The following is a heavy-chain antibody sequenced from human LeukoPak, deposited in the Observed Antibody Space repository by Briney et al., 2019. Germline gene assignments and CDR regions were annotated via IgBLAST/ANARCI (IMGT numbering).Heavy chain of an antibody. J-gene: IGHJ4*02. CDR1: GFTFSSYW. V-gene: IGHV3-7*04. CDR3: ARGYGGYVGYFDY. CDR2: IKQDGSEE. Sequence: PGGSLRLSCAASGFTFSSYWMSWVRQAPGKGLEWVANIKQDGSEEYYVDSVKDRFTISKDNAKNSLYLQVNSLRAEDTAMYYCARGYGGYVGYFDYWGQGTLVTVSS. D-gene: IGHD5-12*01.